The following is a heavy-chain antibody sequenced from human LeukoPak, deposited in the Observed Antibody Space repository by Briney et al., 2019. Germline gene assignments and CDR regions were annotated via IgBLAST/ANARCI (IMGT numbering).Heavy chain of an antibody. CDR1: GSRFTRYW. Sequence: GESLKISCEGSGSRFTRYWIAWVRQKPGKGLEWMGSIYPGDSDTTYSPSFQGQATISVDKSISTAFLYWNFLKASDTAVYYCTRHDGSSRYGLDVWGQGTTVTVSS. J-gene: IGHJ6*02. V-gene: IGHV5-51*01. CDR3: TRHDGSSRYGLDV. CDR2: IYPGDSDT.